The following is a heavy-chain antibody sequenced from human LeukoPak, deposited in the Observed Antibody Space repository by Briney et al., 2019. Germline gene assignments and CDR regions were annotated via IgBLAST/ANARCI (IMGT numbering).Heavy chain of an antibody. V-gene: IGHV4-59*12. Sequence: ASETLSLTCTVSGGSISTYYWSWIRQPPGKGLEWIGYMSYSGTSNYNPSLRSRVTISVDASKNQFSLKLSSVTAADTAVYYCARRVSSTSWFDYWGQGTLVTVSS. J-gene: IGHJ4*02. CDR2: MSYSGTS. CDR3: ARRVSSTSWFDY. CDR1: GGSISTYY. D-gene: IGHD2-2*01.